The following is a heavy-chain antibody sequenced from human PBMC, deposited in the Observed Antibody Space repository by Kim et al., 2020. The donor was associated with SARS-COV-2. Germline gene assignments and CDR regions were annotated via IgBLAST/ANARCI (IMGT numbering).Heavy chain of an antibody. CDR3: ARARYNWNFGKDV. CDR1: GFTFSDYF. Sequence: GGSLRLSCTASGFTFSDYFLSWIRQAPGKGPEWVSYISAPSTHRNYADSVKGRFNISRDNAKNSLYLQMNNLRAEDTDVYYCARARYNWNFGKDVRGQGT. J-gene: IGHJ6*02. CDR2: ISAPSTHR. D-gene: IGHD1-20*01. V-gene: IGHV3-11*06.